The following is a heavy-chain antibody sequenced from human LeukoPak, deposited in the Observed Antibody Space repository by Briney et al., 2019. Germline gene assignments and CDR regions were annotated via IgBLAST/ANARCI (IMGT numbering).Heavy chain of an antibody. CDR2: IIPIFGTA. V-gene: IGHV1-69*05. Sequence: SVKVSCKASGYTFTSYYMHWVRQAPGQGLEWMGGIIPIFGTANYAQKFQGRVTITTDESTSTAYMELSSLRSEDTAVYYCAREEKPTYYYGSGSPYNWFDPWGQGTLVTVSS. D-gene: IGHD3-10*01. J-gene: IGHJ5*02. CDR3: AREEKPTYYYGSGSPYNWFDP. CDR1: GYTFTSYY.